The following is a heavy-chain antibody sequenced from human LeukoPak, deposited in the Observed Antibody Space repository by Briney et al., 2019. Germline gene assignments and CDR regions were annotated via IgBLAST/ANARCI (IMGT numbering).Heavy chain of an antibody. D-gene: IGHD3-10*01. CDR2: IIPIFGTA. J-gene: IGHJ6*03. V-gene: IGHV1-69*13. CDR3: ARTREGITMVRGVTYYYYYMDV. Sequence: SVKVSCKASGGTFSGYAISWVRQAPGQGLEWMGGIIPIFGTANYAQKFQGRVTITADESTSTAYMELSSLRSEDTAVYYCARTREGITMVRGVTYYYYYMDVWGKGTTVTISS. CDR1: GGTFSGYA.